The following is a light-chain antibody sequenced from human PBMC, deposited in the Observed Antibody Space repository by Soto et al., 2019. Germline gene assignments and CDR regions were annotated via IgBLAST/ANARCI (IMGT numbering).Light chain of an antibody. CDR3: LLSFHGASVSVV. CDR1: TGAVTSGHY. J-gene: IGLJ2*01. V-gene: IGLV7-46*01. CDR2: DTT. Sequence: QAVVTQEPSLTVSPGGTVTLTCGSSTGAVTSGHYPYWFQQKPGQAPKTLIYDTTNKHSWTPARFSGSLLGGKAALTLSGAQPEDEADYYCLLSFHGASVSVVFGGGTKLTVL.